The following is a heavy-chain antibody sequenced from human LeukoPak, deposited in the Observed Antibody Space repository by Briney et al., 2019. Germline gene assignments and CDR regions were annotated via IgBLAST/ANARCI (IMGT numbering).Heavy chain of an antibody. CDR2: ISSNGGST. CDR3: ARDRRGWYFDY. J-gene: IGHJ4*02. D-gene: IGHD2-15*01. V-gene: IGHV3-64*01. Sequence: GALRLSCAASGFTSSSYAMHWVRQAPGKGLEYVSAISSNGGSTYYANSVKGRFTISRDNSKNTLYLQMGSLRAEDMAVYYCARDRRGWYFDYWGQGTLVTVSS. CDR1: GFTSSSYA.